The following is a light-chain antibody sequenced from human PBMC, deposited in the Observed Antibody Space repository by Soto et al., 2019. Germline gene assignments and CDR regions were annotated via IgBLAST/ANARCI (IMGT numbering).Light chain of an antibody. CDR2: EVR. CDR1: SSDVGGYNY. J-gene: IGLJ1*01. V-gene: IGLV2-14*01. Sequence: QSALTQPASVSGSPGQSITISCTGTSSDVGGYNYVSWYQHHPGKAPQLMIYEVRHRPSGVSNRFSASKSGNTASLTISGLQAEDEADYYCNSYAGSNTYVFGTGTKVTVL. CDR3: NSYAGSNTYV.